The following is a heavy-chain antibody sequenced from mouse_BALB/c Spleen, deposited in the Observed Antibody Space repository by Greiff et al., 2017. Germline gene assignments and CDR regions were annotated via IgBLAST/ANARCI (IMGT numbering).Heavy chain of an antibody. CDR1: GFTFSSYA. CDR3: ARNYYRYDGYAMDY. V-gene: IGHV5-9-4*01. D-gene: IGHD2-14*01. Sequence: EVQLVESGGGLVKPGGSLKLSCAASGFTFSSYAMSWVRQSPEKRLEWVAEISSGGSYTYYPDTVTGRFTISRDNAKNTLYLEMSSLRSEDTAMYYCARNYYRYDGYAMDYWGQGTSVTVS. J-gene: IGHJ4*01. CDR2: ISSGGSYT.